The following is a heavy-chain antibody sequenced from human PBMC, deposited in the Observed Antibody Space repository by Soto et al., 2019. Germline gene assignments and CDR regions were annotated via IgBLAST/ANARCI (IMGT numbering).Heavy chain of an antibody. CDR2: INESGGTT. D-gene: IGHD3-3*01. V-gene: IGHV3-23*01. CDR3: VKDRATIFGVIWKYGMDV. Sequence: EEQLLESGGGLVEPGGSLRLSCVASGFKFRSYGMAWVRQAPGKGLEWVSDINESGGTTNYADSVRGRFAISRDNSRNTLDLLMNILRPDDTAVYYCVKDRATIFGVIWKYGMDVWGQGTTVYVSS. CDR1: GFKFRSYG. J-gene: IGHJ6*02.